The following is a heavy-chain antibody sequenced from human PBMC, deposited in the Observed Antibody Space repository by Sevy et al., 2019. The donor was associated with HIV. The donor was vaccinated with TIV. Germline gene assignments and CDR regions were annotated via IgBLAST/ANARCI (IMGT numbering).Heavy chain of an antibody. J-gene: IGHJ5*02. D-gene: IGHD2-15*01. V-gene: IGHV3-23*01. CDR2: ISGSGGLT. Sequence: GGSLRLSCKVTGLTSGAFAMSWVRQTPGKGLEWISSISGSGGLTQYADSVKGRFTISRDKSKGTVDLEMNSLRGDDTAVYYCAKPSCNFRADWFDTWGQGTLVTVSS. CDR3: AKPSCNFRADWFDT. CDR1: GLTSGAFA.